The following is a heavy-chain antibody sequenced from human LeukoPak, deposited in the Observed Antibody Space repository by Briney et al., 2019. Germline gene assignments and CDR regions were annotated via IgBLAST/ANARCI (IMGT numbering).Heavy chain of an antibody. CDR3: ARDREMITFGGVISH. J-gene: IGHJ4*02. Sequence: GGSLRLSCAASGFTFSSYSMNWVRRAPGKGLEWVSSISSSSSYIYYADSVKGRFTISRDNAKNSLYLQMSSLRAEDTAVYYCARDREMITFGGVISHWGQGTLVTVSS. CDR1: GFTFSSYS. D-gene: IGHD3-16*02. CDR2: ISSSSSYI. V-gene: IGHV3-21*01.